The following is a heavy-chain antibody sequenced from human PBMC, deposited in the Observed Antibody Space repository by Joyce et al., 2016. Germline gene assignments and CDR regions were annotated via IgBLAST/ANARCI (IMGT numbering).Heavy chain of an antibody. Sequence: EVQLVESGGGLIQPGGSLRLSCAASGLDVSSNYMCWVRQAPGKGLEWVSVIYSGDSTHYADSVRGRFTISRDKSKNMLYLEMNSLRSEDTGTYYCARVSVGHKWSSRWGQGTLVTVSS. CDR2: IYSGDST. D-gene: IGHD3-10*01. CDR3: ARVSVGHKWSSR. J-gene: IGHJ4*02. V-gene: IGHV3-53*01. CDR1: GLDVSSNY.